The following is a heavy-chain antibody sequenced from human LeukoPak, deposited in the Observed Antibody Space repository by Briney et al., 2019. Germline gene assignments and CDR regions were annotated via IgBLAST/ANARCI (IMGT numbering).Heavy chain of an antibody. D-gene: IGHD6-19*01. CDR1: GFTFSSYS. J-gene: IGHJ3*02. Sequence: GGSLRLSCAASGFTFSSYSMSWIRQAPGKGLEWVSYISSSGSTIYYADSVKGRFTISRDNAKNSLYLQMNSLRAEDTAVYYCARDWFSGWYRPAFDIWGQGTMVTVSS. CDR3: ARDWFSGWYRPAFDI. V-gene: IGHV3-48*04. CDR2: ISSSGSTI.